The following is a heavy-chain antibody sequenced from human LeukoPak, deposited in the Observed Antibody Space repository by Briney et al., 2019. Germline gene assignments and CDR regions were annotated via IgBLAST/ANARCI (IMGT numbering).Heavy chain of an antibody. Sequence: ASVKVSCKASGGTFSSYAISWVRQAPGQGLEWMGRIIPILGIANYAQKFQGRVTITADKSTSTAYMELSSLRSEDTAVYYCARDHGYSSSHYVLDVWGQGTTVTVSS. CDR2: IIPILGIA. D-gene: IGHD6-13*01. J-gene: IGHJ6*02. CDR1: GGTFSSYA. V-gene: IGHV1-69*04. CDR3: ARDHGYSSSHYVLDV.